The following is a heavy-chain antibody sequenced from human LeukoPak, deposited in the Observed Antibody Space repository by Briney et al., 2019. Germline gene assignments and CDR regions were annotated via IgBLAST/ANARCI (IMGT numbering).Heavy chain of an antibody. CDR3: ASGLEWELPRYLVGDAFDI. D-gene: IGHD1-26*01. J-gene: IGHJ3*02. CDR1: GFTFSSYG. CDR2: IWYDGSNK. V-gene: IGHV3-33*01. Sequence: GGSLRLSCAASGFTFSSYGMHWVRQAPGKGLEWVAVIWYDGSNKYYADSVKGRFTISRDNSKNTLYLQMNSLRAEDTAVYYCASGLEWELPRYLVGDAFDIWGQGTMVTVSS.